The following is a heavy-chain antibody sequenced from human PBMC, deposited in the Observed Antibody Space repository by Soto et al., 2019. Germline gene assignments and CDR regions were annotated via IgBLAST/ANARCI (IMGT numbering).Heavy chain of an antibody. CDR2: IKQDGSEK. J-gene: IGHJ6*02. CDR1: GFTFSSYW. D-gene: IGHD2-2*01. V-gene: IGHV3-7*01. CDR3: ARRMKLLWRYYYGMDV. Sequence: PGGSLRLSCAASGFTFSSYWMSWVRQAPGKGLEWVANIKQDGSEKYYVDSVKGRFTISRDNAKNSLYLQMNSLRAEDTAVYYCARRMKLLWRYYYGMDVWGQGTTVTVSS.